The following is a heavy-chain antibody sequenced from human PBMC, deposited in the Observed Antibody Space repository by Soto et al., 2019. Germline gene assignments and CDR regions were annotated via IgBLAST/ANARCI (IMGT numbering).Heavy chain of an antibody. CDR1: GGSISSGRYY. D-gene: IGHD2-15*01. V-gene: IGHV4-39*01. J-gene: IGHJ5*02. CDR2: IYYSGST. CDR3: ARHSDCSGGSCYSEYFAVGNWFDP. Sequence: SETLSLTCTVSGGSISSGRYYWGWIRQPPGKGLEWIGTIYYSGSTYYNPSLKSRVTIFVDTSKNQFSLRLSSVTAADTAVYYCARHSDCSGGSCYSEYFAVGNWFDPWGQGTLVTVSS.